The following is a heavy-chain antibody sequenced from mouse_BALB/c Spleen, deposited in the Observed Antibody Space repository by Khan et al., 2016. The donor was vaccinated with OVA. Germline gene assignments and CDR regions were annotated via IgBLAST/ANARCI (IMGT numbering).Heavy chain of an antibody. V-gene: IGHV5-9-3*01. CDR2: ISTGGSYT. CDR3: ARRYDYGRFAY. Sequence: EVELVESGGGLVKPGGSLKLSCAASGFTFSNYAMSWVRQTPEKRLEWVATISTGGSYTYYPDSVKGRFTISRDNAKNTLYLQMSSLRSEDTARYYCARRYDYGRFAYWGQGTLVTVSA. CDR1: GFTFSNYA. D-gene: IGHD2-4*01. J-gene: IGHJ3*01.